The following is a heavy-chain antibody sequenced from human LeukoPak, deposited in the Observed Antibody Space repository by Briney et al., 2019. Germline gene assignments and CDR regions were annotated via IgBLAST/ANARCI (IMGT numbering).Heavy chain of an antibody. CDR2: ISGSGGST. Sequence: GGSLRLSCAASGFTFSSYAMSWVRQAPGKGLEWVSAISGSGGSTYYADSVKGRFTISRDNSKNTLYLQMNSLRAEDTAVYYCAKATRHYYYYYGMDVWGQGTTVTVSS. D-gene: IGHD2-15*01. CDR1: GFTFSSYA. J-gene: IGHJ6*02. CDR3: AKATRHYYYYYGMDV. V-gene: IGHV3-23*01.